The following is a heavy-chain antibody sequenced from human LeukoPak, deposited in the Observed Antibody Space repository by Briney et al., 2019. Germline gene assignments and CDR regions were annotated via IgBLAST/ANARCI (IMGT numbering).Heavy chain of an antibody. CDR3: ARDATARGYSNSDY. V-gene: IGHV1-2*02. Sequence: ASVKVSCKASGYTFTGYYIHWVRQAPGQGLEWMGWINPNSAGTNYAQKFQGRVTMTRDTSISTAYMELSSLRSDDTAVYYCARDATARGYSNSDYWGQGTLVTVSS. CDR1: GYTFTGYY. CDR2: INPNSAGT. D-gene: IGHD4-11*01. J-gene: IGHJ4*02.